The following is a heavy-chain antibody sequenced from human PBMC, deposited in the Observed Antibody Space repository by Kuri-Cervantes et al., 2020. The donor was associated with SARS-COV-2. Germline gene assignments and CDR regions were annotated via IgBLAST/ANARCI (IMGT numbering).Heavy chain of an antibody. CDR2: INPNSGGT. J-gene: IGHJ3*02. CDR1: VYTLPRYY. V-gene: IGHV1-2*04. CDR3: AISTPFLRLVVSSQGGGFDI. D-gene: IGHD3-22*01. Sequence: SVKVSFKSSVYTLPRYYLHWVRQAPGQGLEWMGWINPNSGGTNYAQKFQGWVTMTRDTSISTVYMDLSRLRSDHTDVYYCAISTPFLRLVVSSQGGGFDIWGQGTMVTVSS.